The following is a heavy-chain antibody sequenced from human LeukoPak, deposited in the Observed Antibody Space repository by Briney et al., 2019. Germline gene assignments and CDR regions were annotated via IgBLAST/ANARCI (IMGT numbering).Heavy chain of an antibody. V-gene: IGHV3-23*01. J-gene: IGHJ4*02. CDR2: ISGSGDNT. D-gene: IGHD4/OR15-4a*01. Sequence: GGSLRLSCAASGFTFSTYAMSWVRQAPGKGLEWVSGISGSGDNTNYADSVKGRFTISRDNSKNTLSLQMSSLRVEDTAVYDCARSGLSRFDYWGQGTLVTVSS. CDR3: ARSGLSRFDY. CDR1: GFTFSTYA.